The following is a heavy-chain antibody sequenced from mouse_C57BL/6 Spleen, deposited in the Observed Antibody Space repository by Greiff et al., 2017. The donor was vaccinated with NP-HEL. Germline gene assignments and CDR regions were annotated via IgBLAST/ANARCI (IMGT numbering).Heavy chain of an antibody. D-gene: IGHD4-1*01. J-gene: IGHJ2*01. CDR2: IYPGDGDT. CDR3: AREPGTRFDY. Sequence: VQLQQSGPELVKPGASVKISCKASGYAFSSSWMNWVKQRPGQGLEWIGRIYPGDGDTNYNGKFKGKATLTADKSSSTAYMQLSSLTSEDSAVYFCAREPGTRFDYWGQGTTLTVSS. V-gene: IGHV1-82*01. CDR1: GYAFSSSW.